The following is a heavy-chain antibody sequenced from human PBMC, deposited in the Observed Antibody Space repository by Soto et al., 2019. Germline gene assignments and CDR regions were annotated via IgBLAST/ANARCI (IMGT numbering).Heavy chain of an antibody. Sequence: VGSLRLSCAASGFTFSAYLMNWVRQAPGKGLEWVANIRQDGSEKFYVDSVKGRFTISRDNAKNSLYLQMNSLRAEDTAVYYCASAVVAGTNYWGQGTLVTVSS. D-gene: IGHD6-19*01. CDR2: IRQDGSEK. J-gene: IGHJ4*02. CDR3: ASAVVAGTNY. CDR1: GFTFSAYL. V-gene: IGHV3-7*01.